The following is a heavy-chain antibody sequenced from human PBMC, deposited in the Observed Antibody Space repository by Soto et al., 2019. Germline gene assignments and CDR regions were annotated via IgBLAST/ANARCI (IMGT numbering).Heavy chain of an antibody. CDR3: TTVTTVDYYFDY. V-gene: IGHV3-72*01. J-gene: IGHJ4*02. CDR1: GLTFSDRY. Sequence: PGGSLRLSCAASGLTFSDRYMDWVRQAPGKGLEWVGRIRKKTNSFTTEYAASVKGRFIISSDDSTNSLYLQMSSLKTEDTAVYYCTTVTTVDYYFDYGGQGTLVTVSS. D-gene: IGHD4-17*01. CDR2: IRKKTNSFTT.